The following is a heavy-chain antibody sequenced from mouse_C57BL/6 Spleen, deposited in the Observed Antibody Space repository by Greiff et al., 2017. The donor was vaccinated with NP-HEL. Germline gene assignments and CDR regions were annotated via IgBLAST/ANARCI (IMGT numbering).Heavy chain of an antibody. CDR3: SLYGNGAMDD. V-gene: IGHV5-9-1*02. CDR2: ISSGGDYI. CDR1: GFTFSSYA. Sequence: EVKLMESGEGLVKPGGSLKLSCAASGFTFSSYAMSWVRQTPEKRLEWVAYISSGGDYIYYADTVKGRFTISRDNARSTLYLQMSSLKSEDTAMYYCSLYGNGAMDDWGQGTSVTVSS. J-gene: IGHJ4*01. D-gene: IGHD2-1*01.